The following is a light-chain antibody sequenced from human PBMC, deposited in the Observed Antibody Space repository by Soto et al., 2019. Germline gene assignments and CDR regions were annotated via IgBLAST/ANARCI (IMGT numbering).Light chain of an antibody. CDR1: QSVDSNY. V-gene: IGKV3D-20*02. CDR2: GAS. CDR3: QQRRNWPLT. J-gene: IGKJ5*01. Sequence: EIVLTQSPGTLSLSPGEGATLSCGASQSVDSNYLAWYQQKPGQAPRFLIYGASSRATGIPDRLSGSGSGTDFTLTISSLEPEDFAVYYCQQRRNWPLTFGQGTRLEIK.